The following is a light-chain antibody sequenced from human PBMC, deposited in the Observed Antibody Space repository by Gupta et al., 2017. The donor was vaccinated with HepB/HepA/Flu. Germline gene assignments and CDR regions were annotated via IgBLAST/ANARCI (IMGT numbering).Light chain of an antibody. CDR3: TSYAGSNNFVV. CDR1: SSDVGGDNY. Sequence: QSALTQPPSASGSPVQSDTISCTGPSSDVGGDNYVSWYQQHPGKAPKLMIYEVSKRPSGFPDRFSGSKSGITASLPASGLQAEDEADYYCTSYAGSNNFVVVGGGTKLTVL. J-gene: IGLJ2*01. CDR2: EVS. V-gene: IGLV2-8*01.